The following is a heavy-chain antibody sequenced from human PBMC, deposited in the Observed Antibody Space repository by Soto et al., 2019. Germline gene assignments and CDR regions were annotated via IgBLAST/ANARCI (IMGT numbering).Heavy chain of an antibody. CDR1: GFTFSNYV. Sequence: PGGSLRLSCAASGFTFSNYVLSWVRQAPGKGLEWVSAISGTGGSTYYADSVKGRFTISRDNSKNTLYVQMNSLRVEDTAVYYCAKEGNRVRDPDSWDQGTLVTVYS. CDR3: AKEGNRVRDPDS. CDR2: ISGTGGST. J-gene: IGHJ5*01. V-gene: IGHV3-23*01. D-gene: IGHD3-10*01.